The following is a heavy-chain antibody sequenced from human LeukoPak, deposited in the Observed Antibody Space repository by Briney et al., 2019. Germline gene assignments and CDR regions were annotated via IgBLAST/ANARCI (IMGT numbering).Heavy chain of an antibody. D-gene: IGHD1-7*01. J-gene: IGHJ4*02. V-gene: IGHV1-2*02. Sequence: ASVKVSCKASGYTFTGYYMHWGRQAPGQGLEWMGWINPNSGGTNYAQKFQGRVTMTRDTSISTAHMELSRLRSDDTAVYYCARPLSSITGTTSSFDYWGQGTLVTVSS. CDR3: ARPLSSITGTTSSFDY. CDR2: INPNSGGT. CDR1: GYTFTGYY.